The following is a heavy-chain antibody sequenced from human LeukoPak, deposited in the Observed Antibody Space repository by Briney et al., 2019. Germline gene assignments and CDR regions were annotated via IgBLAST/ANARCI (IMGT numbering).Heavy chain of an antibody. V-gene: IGHV3-74*01. CDR1: X. Sequence: XXXXXRXAPGKXLVWVSRINGDGSTTTYADSVKGRFTISRDNAKNTLYLQMNSLRAEDTAVYYCARELPFDYWGQGTLVTVSS. CDR3: ARELPFDY. D-gene: IGHD2-2*01. J-gene: IGHJ4*02. CDR2: INGDGSTT.